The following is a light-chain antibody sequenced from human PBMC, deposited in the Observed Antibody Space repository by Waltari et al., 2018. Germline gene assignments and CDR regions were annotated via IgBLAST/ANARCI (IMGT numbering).Light chain of an antibody. V-gene: IGKV1-5*03. J-gene: IGKJ2*01. CDR3: QQYNSYST. Sequence: DIEMTQSPSFLSASVGDRVTITCRASHTLNTWLAWYQQKPGKPPRVLIYKTSTLETGVPSRFSGSASGTEFTLTISSLQPDDSATYYCQQYNSYSTFGQGTKLETK. CDR2: KTS. CDR1: HTLNTW.